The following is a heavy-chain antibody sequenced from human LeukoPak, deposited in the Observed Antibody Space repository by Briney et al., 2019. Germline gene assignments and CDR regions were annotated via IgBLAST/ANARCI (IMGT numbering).Heavy chain of an antibody. CDR3: AKPFGFLEWLYGGYFDS. CDR2: IRYDGNNK. CDR1: GFIFNTYV. Sequence: GGSLRLSCAASGFIFNTYVMHWVRQAPGKGLEWLAFIRYDGNNKNYADSVKGRFTISRDNSKNTVFLQMHSLTAEDTAVYYCAKPFGFLEWLYGGYFDSWGQGTLVTVSS. J-gene: IGHJ4*02. V-gene: IGHV3-30*02. D-gene: IGHD3-3*01.